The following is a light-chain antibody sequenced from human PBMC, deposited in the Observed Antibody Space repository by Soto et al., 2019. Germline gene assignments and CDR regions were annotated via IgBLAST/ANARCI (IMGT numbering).Light chain of an antibody. V-gene: IGLV1-44*01. CDR1: SSNIGSNT. J-gene: IGLJ1*01. CDR3: AAWDDSLNGYV. CDR2: SNN. Sequence: QSVLTQPPSASGTPGQRVTIFCSGGSSNIGSNTVNWYQQLPGTAPKLLTYSNNQRPSGVPDRFSGSKSGTSASLAISGLQSEDEADYYCAAWDDSLNGYVFGTGTKLTVL.